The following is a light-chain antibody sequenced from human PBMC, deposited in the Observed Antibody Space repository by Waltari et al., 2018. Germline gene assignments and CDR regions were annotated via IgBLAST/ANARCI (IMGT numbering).Light chain of an antibody. V-gene: IGKV3-20*01. Sequence: IVLTQSPGTLSLSPGERGTLSCRASQSVSSAYLAWYQQKPGQAPRPLIYGASTRATGIPDRFRGRGSGPDFTLTIRRLEPEDFAVYYCQQYGGSPVTFGPGTKVDIK. CDR2: GAS. CDR1: QSVSSAY. CDR3: QQYGGSPVT. J-gene: IGKJ3*01.